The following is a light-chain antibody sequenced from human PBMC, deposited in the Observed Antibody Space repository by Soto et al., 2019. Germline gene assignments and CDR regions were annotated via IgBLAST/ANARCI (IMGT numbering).Light chain of an antibody. V-gene: IGLV1-40*01. CDR2: ANI. J-gene: IGLJ3*02. Sequence: QLVLTQPPSVSGAPGQGVTISCTGSSSNLGAGHDVHWYQHLRGTAPKLLIYANINRPSGVPDRFSASRSATSASLAITGLQAEDEGDYYCQSYDNSLGGSVFGGGTKLTVL. CDR3: QSYDNSLGGSV. CDR1: SSNLGAGHD.